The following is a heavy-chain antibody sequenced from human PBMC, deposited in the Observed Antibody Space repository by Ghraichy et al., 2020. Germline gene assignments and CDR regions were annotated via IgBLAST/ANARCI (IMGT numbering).Heavy chain of an antibody. J-gene: IGHJ4*02. D-gene: IGHD1-1*01. CDR1: GYTFTDHF. CDR2: INPNSGDT. V-gene: IGHV1-2*02. Sequence: ASVKVSCMASGYTFTDHFIHWVRQAPGQGLEWVGWINPNSGDTKIAQIFQGRVTMTRVTSVSTAYMELSSLRSDDTAVYYCTRGGKVVSMDHATTPLFENWGQGTLVTVST. CDR3: TRGGKVVSMDHATTPLFEN.